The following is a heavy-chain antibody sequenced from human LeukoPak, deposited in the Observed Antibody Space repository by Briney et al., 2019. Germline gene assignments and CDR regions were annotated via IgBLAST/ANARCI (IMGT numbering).Heavy chain of an antibody. D-gene: IGHD2-21*02. CDR1: GGSISSGDYY. V-gene: IGHV4-30-4*01. CDR2: IYYSGST. CDR3: ARDRSYCGGDCQVNGIDP. J-gene: IGHJ5*02. Sequence: SETLSLTCTVSGGSISSGDYYWSWIRQPPGKGLEWIGYIYYSGSTYYNPSLKSRVTISVDTSKNQFSLKLSSVTAADTAVYHCARDRSYCGGDCQVNGIDPWGQGTLVTVSS.